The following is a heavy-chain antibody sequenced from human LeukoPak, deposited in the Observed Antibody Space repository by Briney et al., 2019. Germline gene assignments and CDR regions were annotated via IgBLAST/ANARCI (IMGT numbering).Heavy chain of an antibody. Sequence: GGSLRLSCAASGFTFSSYWMSWVRRAPGKGLEWVANIKQDGSEKYYVDSVKGRFTISRDNAKNSLYLQMNSLRAEDTAVYYCARVGYDFWSGYSFDYWGQGTLVTVSS. CDR3: ARVGYDFWSGYSFDY. V-gene: IGHV3-7*01. CDR1: GFTFSSYW. CDR2: IKQDGSEK. J-gene: IGHJ4*02. D-gene: IGHD3-3*01.